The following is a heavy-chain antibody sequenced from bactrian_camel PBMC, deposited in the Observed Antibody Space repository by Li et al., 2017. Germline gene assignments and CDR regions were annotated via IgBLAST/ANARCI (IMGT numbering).Heavy chain of an antibody. CDR1: GFRIRNYC. J-gene: IGHJ4*01. D-gene: IGHD3*01. Sequence: VQLVESGGGSVQAGGSPRLSCAVSGFRIRNYCMAWYRQVPGQQRVGVAAIDSDGVTDYGDSLKGRFTISRDNAKNALYLQMNNLKPEDTAMYYCAADSQGMGMGVASSCRGPRVYNYWGQGTQVTVS. V-gene: IGHV3S53*01. CDR3: AADSQGMGMGVASSCRGPRVYNY. CDR2: IDSDGVT.